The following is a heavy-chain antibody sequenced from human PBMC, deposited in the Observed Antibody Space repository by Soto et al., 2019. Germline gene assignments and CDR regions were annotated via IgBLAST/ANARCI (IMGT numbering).Heavy chain of an antibody. CDR3: ARDRYSSGWLYAFDI. CDR1: GFTVSSNY. J-gene: IGHJ3*02. D-gene: IGHD6-19*01. CDR2: IFTGGST. V-gene: IGHV3-53*04. Sequence: EVQLVESGGGLVQPGGSLRLSCAASGFTVSSNYMSWVRQAPGKGLEWVSVIFTGGSTYYADSVNGRFTISRHSSKNTVYLQMNSLRAEDTAVYYCARDRYSSGWLYAFDIWGQGTMVTVSS.